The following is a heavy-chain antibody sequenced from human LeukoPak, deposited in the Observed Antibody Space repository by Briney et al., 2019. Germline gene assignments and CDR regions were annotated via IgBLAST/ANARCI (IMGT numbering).Heavy chain of an antibody. Sequence: ASVKHSCKASGYTFTGYYMHWVRQAPGQPPAPLGWINPNSGGTNYAQKFQGRVTMTRDTSISTAYMELSRLRSDDTAVYYCARGNHYYDSSGQSDYWGQGTLVTVSS. CDR2: INPNSGGT. CDR3: ARGNHYYDSSGQSDY. J-gene: IGHJ4*02. V-gene: IGHV1-2*02. CDR1: GYTFTGYY. D-gene: IGHD3-22*01.